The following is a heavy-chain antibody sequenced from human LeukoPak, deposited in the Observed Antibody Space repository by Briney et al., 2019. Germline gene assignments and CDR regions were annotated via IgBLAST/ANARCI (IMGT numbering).Heavy chain of an antibody. D-gene: IGHD3-9*01. CDR3: AAGRYYDILTGYHNWFDP. CDR2: IYYSGST. J-gene: IGHJ5*02. V-gene: IGHV4-59*01. Sequence: SETLSLTCTVSGGSISSYYWSWIRQPPGKGLEWIGYIYYSGSTNYNPSLKSRVTISVDTSKNQFSLKLSSVTAADTAVYYCAAGRYYDILTGYHNWFDPWGQGTLVTVSS. CDR1: GGSISSYY.